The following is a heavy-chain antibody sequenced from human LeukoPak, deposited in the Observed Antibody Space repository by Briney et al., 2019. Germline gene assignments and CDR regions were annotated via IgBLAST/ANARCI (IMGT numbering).Heavy chain of an antibody. Sequence: PSETLSLTCTVSGGSISSYYWSWIRQPPGKGLEWIGYIYYSGSTNYNPSLKSRVTISVDTSKNQFSLKLSSVTAADTAVYYCARAADFSHFDYWGQGTLVTVST. CDR3: ARAADFSHFDY. CDR1: GGSISSYY. CDR2: IYYSGST. D-gene: IGHD3-3*01. J-gene: IGHJ4*02. V-gene: IGHV4-59*12.